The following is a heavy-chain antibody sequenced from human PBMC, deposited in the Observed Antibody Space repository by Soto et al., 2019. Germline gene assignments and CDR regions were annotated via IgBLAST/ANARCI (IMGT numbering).Heavy chain of an antibody. CDR2: INHSGST. CDR1: GGSFSGYY. CDR3: ARGWGSGVFDY. Sequence: QLQLQQWGAGLLKPSETLSLTCAVYGGSFSGYYWNWIRQPPGKGLEWIGEINHSGSTNYNPSLKSRVTISVDTSKNQFSPKLSSVTAADTAVYYCARGWGSGVFDYWGQGTLVTVSS. V-gene: IGHV4-34*01. D-gene: IGHD6-19*01. J-gene: IGHJ4*02.